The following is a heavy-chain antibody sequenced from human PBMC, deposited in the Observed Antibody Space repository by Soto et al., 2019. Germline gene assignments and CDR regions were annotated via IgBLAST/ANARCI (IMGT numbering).Heavy chain of an antibody. D-gene: IGHD5-18*01. CDR1: GGSLSSYY. V-gene: IGHV4-59*01. Sequence: SETLSLTCTVSGGSLSSYYWSWIRRPPGMGLEWIASISYSGTTNYNSSLKSRVTISIDTSKNQFSLKFNSVTAADTAVYYCAREGYNFGPFAYWGQGALVTVSS. CDR2: ISYSGTT. J-gene: IGHJ4*02. CDR3: AREGYNFGPFAY.